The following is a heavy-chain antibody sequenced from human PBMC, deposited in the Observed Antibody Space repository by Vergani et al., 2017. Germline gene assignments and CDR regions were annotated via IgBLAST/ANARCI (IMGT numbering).Heavy chain of an antibody. CDR1: GFTFSSYA. J-gene: IGHJ4*02. Sequence: EVQLLESGGGLVQPGGSLRLSCAASGFTFSSYAMSWVRQAPGKGLEWVSAISGSGGSTYYADSVKGRFTISRDNSKNTLYLKMNSLRAEATAVFYCAKQGVRYYYGAVSYYKSVYFDYWGQGPLVIVPS. V-gene: IGHV3-23*01. D-gene: IGHD3-10*01. CDR3: AKQGVRYYYGAVSYYKSVYFDY. CDR2: ISGSGGST.